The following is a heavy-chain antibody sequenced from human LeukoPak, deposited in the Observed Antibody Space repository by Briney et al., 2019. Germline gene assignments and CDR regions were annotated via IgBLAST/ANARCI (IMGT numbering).Heavy chain of an antibody. D-gene: IGHD1-26*01. CDR3: ARERSGSYSGFDY. CDR2: IYYSGST. J-gene: IGHJ4*02. Sequence: SETLSLTCTVSGGSISSGDYYWSWIRQPPGKGLEWIRYIYYSGSTYYNPSLKSRITISVDTSKNQFSLKLSSVTAADTAVYYCARERSGSYSGFDYWGQGTLVTVSS. V-gene: IGHV4-30-4*01. CDR1: GGSISSGDYY.